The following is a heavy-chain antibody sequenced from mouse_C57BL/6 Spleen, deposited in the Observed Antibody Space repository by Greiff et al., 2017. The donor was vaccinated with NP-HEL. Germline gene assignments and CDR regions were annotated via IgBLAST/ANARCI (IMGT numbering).Heavy chain of an antibody. CDR1: GFTFSSYA. CDR2: ISSGGDYI. V-gene: IGHV5-9-1*02. CDR3: TRDGLEFYAMDY. D-gene: IGHD3-1*01. Sequence: EVQLQQSGEGLVKPGGSLKLSCAASGFTFSSYAMSWVRQTPEKRLEWVAYISSGGDYIYYADTVKGRFTISRDNARNTLYLQMSSLKSEDTAMYYCTRDGLEFYAMDYWGQGTSVTVSS. J-gene: IGHJ4*01.